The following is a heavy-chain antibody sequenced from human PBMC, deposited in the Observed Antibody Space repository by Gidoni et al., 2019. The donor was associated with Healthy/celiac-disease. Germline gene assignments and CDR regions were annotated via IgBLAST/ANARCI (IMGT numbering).Heavy chain of an antibody. D-gene: IGHD3-3*01. CDR2: ISSSSSYI. Sequence: EVQLVESGGGLVKPGGSPRLSCAASGFAFSSYRLNWVRQAPGPGLAGVSSISSSSSYIYYADSVKGRFTISRDNAKNSLYLQMNSLRAEDTAVYYCARYPQAITIFGDPEFDYWGQGTLVTVSS. CDR1: GFAFSSYR. V-gene: IGHV3-21*01. CDR3: ARYPQAITIFGDPEFDY. J-gene: IGHJ4*02.